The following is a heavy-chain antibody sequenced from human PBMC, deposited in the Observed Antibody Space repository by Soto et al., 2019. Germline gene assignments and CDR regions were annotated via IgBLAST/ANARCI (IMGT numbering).Heavy chain of an antibody. CDR1: GGSISSGGYS. V-gene: IGHV4-39*01. CDR3: ARSKPRIYDIFVL. D-gene: IGHD3-9*01. J-gene: IGHJ4*01. CDR2: LFYSGST. Sequence: QLQLQESGPGLVRPSETLSLTCTVSGGSISSGGYSWGWIRQPPGKGLEWVGSLFYSGSTNNNPSLKSRITISVDTSKPQFSLKLSSVTAADTAVYYCARSKPRIYDIFVLWGNGTLVTVAS.